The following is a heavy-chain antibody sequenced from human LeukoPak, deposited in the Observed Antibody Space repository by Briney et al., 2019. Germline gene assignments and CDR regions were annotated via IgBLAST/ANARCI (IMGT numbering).Heavy chain of an antibody. J-gene: IGHJ4*02. Sequence: GGSLRLSCAASGFTFSNAWMSWVRQAPGKGLEWVGRIKSKTDGGTTDYAAPVKGRFTISSEDSKHTLYLHMNSLKTEDTAVYYCTTEWYYYDSSGLNGVYWGQGTLVTVSS. CDR2: IKSKTDGGTT. D-gene: IGHD3-22*01. CDR1: GFTFSNAW. V-gene: IGHV3-15*01. CDR3: TTEWYYYDSSGLNGVY.